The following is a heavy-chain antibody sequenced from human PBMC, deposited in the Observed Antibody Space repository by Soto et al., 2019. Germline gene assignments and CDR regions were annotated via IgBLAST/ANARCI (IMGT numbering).Heavy chain of an antibody. V-gene: IGHV3-48*01. D-gene: IGHD1-26*01. CDR1: GFTFSSYS. Sequence: SLRLSCAASGFTFSSYSMNWVRQAPGKGLEWVSYISSSSSTIYYADSVKGRFTISRDNAKNSLYLQMNSLRAEDTAVYYCARVWDVHLYYWGQGTLVTVSS. CDR3: ARVWDVHLYY. CDR2: ISSSSSTI. J-gene: IGHJ4*02.